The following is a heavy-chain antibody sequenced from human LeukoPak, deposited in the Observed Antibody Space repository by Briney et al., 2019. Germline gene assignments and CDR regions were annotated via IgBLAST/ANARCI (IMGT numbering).Heavy chain of an antibody. J-gene: IGHJ3*02. V-gene: IGHV3-30*02. CDR1: AFTFSSYG. D-gene: IGHD2-15*01. CDR3: ALIPVGGGTIDAFDI. CDR2: IQYDGSNK. Sequence: PGGSLRLSCATSAFTFSSYGMHWVRQAPGKGLEWVALIQYDGSNKYYVDSVQGRFTISRDNSKNTLYLQMNSLRAEDTAVYYCALIPVGGGTIDAFDIWGQGTMVTVSS.